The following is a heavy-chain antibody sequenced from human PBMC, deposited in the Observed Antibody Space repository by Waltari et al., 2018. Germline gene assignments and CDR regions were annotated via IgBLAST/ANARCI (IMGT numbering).Heavy chain of an antibody. CDR2: IIPILGLA. CDR1: GGTFSSYT. D-gene: IGHD4-4*01. V-gene: IGHV1-69*02. J-gene: IGHJ4*02. Sequence: QVQLVQSGAEVKKPGSSVKVSCKASGGTFSSYTISWVRQVPGHGLEWMGRIIPILGLANYAQKFQGRVMITADKSTSTAYMELSSLRSEDTAVYYCARSSEVEMTTIGADYFDYWGQGTLVTVSS. CDR3: ARSSEVEMTTIGADYFDY.